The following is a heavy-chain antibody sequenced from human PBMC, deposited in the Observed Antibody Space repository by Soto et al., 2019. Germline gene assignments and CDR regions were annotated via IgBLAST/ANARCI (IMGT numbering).Heavy chain of an antibody. D-gene: IGHD2-15*01. Sequence: GGSLRLSCAASGFIFRTYSMNWVRQATGKGLEWVSYISESSRTIFYAGSVRGRFTVSRDNANNSLYLQMISLRDEDTAVYYCARGLSWRRGPFDYWGQGTLVTVSS. CDR1: GFIFRTYS. CDR3: ARGLSWRRGPFDY. CDR2: ISESSRTI. V-gene: IGHV3-48*02. J-gene: IGHJ4*02.